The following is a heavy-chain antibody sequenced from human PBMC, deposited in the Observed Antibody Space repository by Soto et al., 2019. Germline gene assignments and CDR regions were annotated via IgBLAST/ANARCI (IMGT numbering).Heavy chain of an antibody. V-gene: IGHV1-69*01. Sequence: QVQLVQSGAEVKKPGSSVKVSCKASGGTFSSYAISWVRQAPGQGLEWMGGIIPIFGTANYAQKFQGRVTITADESTSTAYKELSSLRSEDTAVYYCARSNYYDSSGYSNWYFDLWGRGTLVTVSS. CDR3: ARSNYYDSSGYSNWYFDL. CDR1: GGTFSSYA. D-gene: IGHD3-22*01. CDR2: IIPIFGTA. J-gene: IGHJ2*01.